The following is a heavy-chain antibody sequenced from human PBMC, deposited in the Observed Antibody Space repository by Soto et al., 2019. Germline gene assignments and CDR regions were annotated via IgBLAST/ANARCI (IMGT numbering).Heavy chain of an antibody. CDR2: ISAYNGNT. D-gene: IGHD3-3*01. CDR1: GYTFTSYS. Sequence: ASVKVSCKASGYTFTSYSISWVRQAPGQGLEWMGWISAYNGNTNYAQKLQGRVTMTTDTSTSTAYMELRSLRSDDTAVYYCARDLREYDFWSGSPPTKYGMDVWGQGTTVTVSS. CDR3: ARDLREYDFWSGSPPTKYGMDV. J-gene: IGHJ6*02. V-gene: IGHV1-18*01.